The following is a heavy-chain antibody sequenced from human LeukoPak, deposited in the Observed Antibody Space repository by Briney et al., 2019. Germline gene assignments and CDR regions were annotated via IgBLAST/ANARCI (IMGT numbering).Heavy chain of an antibody. V-gene: IGHV3-7*01. J-gene: IGHJ5*02. CDR3: AKDGVYGSGRGNWFDP. D-gene: IGHD3-10*01. Sequence: GGSLRLSCVVSGFTFSSYWMSWVRQAPGKGLEWVANIKQDGSEKYYADSVKGRFTISRDNSKNTLYLQMNSLRADDTALYYCAKDGVYGSGRGNWFDPWGQGTLVTVSS. CDR2: IKQDGSEK. CDR1: GFTFSSYW.